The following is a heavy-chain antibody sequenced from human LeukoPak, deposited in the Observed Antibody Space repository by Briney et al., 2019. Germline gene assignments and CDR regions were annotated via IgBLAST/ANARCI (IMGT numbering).Heavy chain of an antibody. CDR1: GFTFSNYG. CDR3: ASAHNYYGSGSYIPLDY. V-gene: IGHV3-23*01. D-gene: IGHD3-10*01. Sequence: GGTLRLSCAASGFTFSNYGMSWVRQAPGKGLEWVSAISGSGVTTYYADSVKGRFTISRDNSKHTLYLQMNSLRAEDTAVYYCASAHNYYGSGSYIPLDYWGQGTLVTVSS. CDR2: ISGSGVTT. J-gene: IGHJ4*02.